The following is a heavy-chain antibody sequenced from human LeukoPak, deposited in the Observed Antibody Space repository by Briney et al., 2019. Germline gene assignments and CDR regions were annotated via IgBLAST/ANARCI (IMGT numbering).Heavy chain of an antibody. CDR3: VKVGKYCSSTSCYVRHYYFDY. J-gene: IGHJ4*02. CDR1: GFTFSSYA. Sequence: GGSLRLSCSASGFTFSSYAMHWVRQPPGKGLEYVSAISSNGGSTYYADSVKGRFTISRDNSTNTLSLQMSSLRAEDTAVYYCVKVGKYCSSTSCYVRHYYFDYWGQGTLVTVSS. D-gene: IGHD2-2*01. V-gene: IGHV3-64D*06. CDR2: ISSNGGST.